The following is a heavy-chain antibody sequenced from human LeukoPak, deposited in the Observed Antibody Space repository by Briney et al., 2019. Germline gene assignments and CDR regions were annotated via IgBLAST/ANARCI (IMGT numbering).Heavy chain of an antibody. CDR3: ARDILERSNGGSNYFGMEV. CDR1: GGTFVNYA. D-gene: IGHD2-15*01. Sequence: SVKVSCKASGGTFVNYAISWVRQAPGQGLEWMGRIIPILGIANYAQKFQGRVTITADKSTSTAYMELSSLRSEDTAVYYCARDILERSNGGSNYFGMEVWGQGTTVTVSS. CDR2: IIPILGIA. J-gene: IGHJ6*02. V-gene: IGHV1-69*04.